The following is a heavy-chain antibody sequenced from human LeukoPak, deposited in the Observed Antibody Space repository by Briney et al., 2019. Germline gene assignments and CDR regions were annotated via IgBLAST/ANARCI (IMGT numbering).Heavy chain of an antibody. V-gene: IGHV4-59*02. D-gene: IGHD1-26*01. CDR3: ARTPGSYNAHYYYYMDV. CDR1: GFTVSSNY. CDR2: IYYSGST. J-gene: IGHJ6*03. Sequence: GSLRLSCAASGFTVSSNYMSWIRQPPGKGLEWIGYIYYSGSTNYNPSLKSRVTISVDTSKNQFSLKLSSVTAADTAVYYCARTPGSYNAHYYYYMDVWGKGTTVTISS.